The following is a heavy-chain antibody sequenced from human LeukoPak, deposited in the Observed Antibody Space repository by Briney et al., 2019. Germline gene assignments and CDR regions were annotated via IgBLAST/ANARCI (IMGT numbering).Heavy chain of an antibody. J-gene: IGHJ4*02. D-gene: IGHD3-22*01. Sequence: SETLSLTCTVSGGSISSYCWSWIRQPPGKGLEWIGYIYYSGSTNYNPSLKSRVTISVDTSKNQFSLRLSSVTAADTAVYYCARVTGYMIEDYFDYWGQGTLVTVSS. V-gene: IGHV4-59*01. CDR3: ARVTGYMIEDYFDY. CDR1: GGSISSYC. CDR2: IYYSGST.